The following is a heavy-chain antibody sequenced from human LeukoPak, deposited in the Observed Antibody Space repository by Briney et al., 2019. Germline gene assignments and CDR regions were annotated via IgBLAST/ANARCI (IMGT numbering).Heavy chain of an antibody. CDR2: LKSTGDIT. CDR1: GYTFTSAH. J-gene: IGHJ4*02. V-gene: IGHV1-46*01. D-gene: IGHD2-2*01. Sequence: ASVKVSCKTSGYTFTSAHMHWVRQAPGQGLEWVGILKSTGDITVYAQKFQGRVTITRDTSTSTVFMELSSLTSEDTAMYFCVREDAHTYYFDFWGSGTLVTVSS. CDR3: VREDAHTYYFDF.